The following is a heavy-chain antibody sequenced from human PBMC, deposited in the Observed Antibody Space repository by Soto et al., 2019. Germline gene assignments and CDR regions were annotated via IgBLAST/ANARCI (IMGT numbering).Heavy chain of an antibody. J-gene: IGHJ3*02. CDR3: AIRGPTMTIAVAAFDI. V-gene: IGHV1-24*01. CDR2: FDPEDGET. D-gene: IGHD6-19*01. Sequence: ASVKVSCKVSGYTLTELSMHWVRQAPGKGLEWMGGFDPEDGETIYAQKFQGRVTMTEDTSTDTAYMELSSLRSEDTAVYYCAIRGPTMTIAVAAFDIWGQGTMVTVSS. CDR1: GYTLTELS.